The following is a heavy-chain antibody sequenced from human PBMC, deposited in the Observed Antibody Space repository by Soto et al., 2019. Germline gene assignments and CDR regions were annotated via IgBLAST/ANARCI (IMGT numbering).Heavy chain of an antibody. CDR3: AKGSIYYDSSGYYYHSAEYFQH. CDR1: GFTFSSYA. CDR2: ISGSGGST. J-gene: IGHJ1*01. V-gene: IGHV3-23*01. D-gene: IGHD3-22*01. Sequence: GGSLRLSCAASGFTFSSYAMSWVRQAPGKGLEWVSAISGSGGSTYYADSVKGRFTISRDNSKNTLYLQMNSLRAEDTAVYYCAKGSIYYDSSGYYYHSAEYFQHWGQGTLVTVSS.